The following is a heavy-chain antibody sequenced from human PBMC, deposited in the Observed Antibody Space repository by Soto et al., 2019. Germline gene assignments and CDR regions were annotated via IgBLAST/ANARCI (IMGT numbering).Heavy chain of an antibody. Sequence: QVQLVESGGGVVQPGRSLRLSCAASGFTFSSYGMHWVRQAPGKGLEWVAVISYDGSNKYYADSVKGRFTISRDNSKNTLYLQMNSLRAEDTAVYYCAKDLAWVGEQPHYYYGMDVWGQGTTVTVSS. D-gene: IGHD3-10*01. V-gene: IGHV3-30*18. CDR2: ISYDGSNK. CDR1: GFTFSSYG. J-gene: IGHJ6*02. CDR3: AKDLAWVGEQPHYYYGMDV.